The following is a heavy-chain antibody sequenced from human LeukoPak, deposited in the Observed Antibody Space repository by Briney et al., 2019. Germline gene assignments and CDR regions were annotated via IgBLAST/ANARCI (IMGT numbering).Heavy chain of an antibody. CDR1: GFTFSSYS. CDR2: ISSISSTI. CDR3: ARDDISDYDFLAGGLDY. V-gene: IGHV3-48*01. J-gene: IGHJ4*02. Sequence: PGGSLRLSCAASGFTFSSYSMNWVRQAPGKGLEWVSYISSISSTIYYADSVKGRFTISRDNAKHSMYLQMNSLRAEDTAVYYCARDDISDYDFLAGGLDYWGQGALVTVSS. D-gene: IGHD3-3*01.